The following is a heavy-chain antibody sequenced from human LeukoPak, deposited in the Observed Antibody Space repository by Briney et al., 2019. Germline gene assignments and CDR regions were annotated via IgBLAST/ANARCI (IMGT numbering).Heavy chain of an antibody. D-gene: IGHD6-19*01. V-gene: IGHV3-23*01. CDR1: GFTFSNYA. J-gene: IGHJ4*02. CDR3: ARDSDSSGWYIVPYYFDY. Sequence: GGSLRLSCAASGFTFSNYAMRWVRQAPGKGLEWVSGISGSGDSTYYADSVKGRFTISRDNAKNSLYLQMNSLRAEDTAVYYCARDSDSSGWYIVPYYFDYWGQGTLVTVSS. CDR2: ISGSGDST.